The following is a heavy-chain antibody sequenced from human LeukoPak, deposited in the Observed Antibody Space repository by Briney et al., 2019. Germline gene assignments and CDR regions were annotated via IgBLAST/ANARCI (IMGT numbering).Heavy chain of an antibody. Sequence: RGSLRLSCAASGFTFSSYSMNWVRQAPGKGLEWISYISFSSATVYYAGSVQGRFTISRDNAKNSLYLQMNSLGAEDTAVYYCARASYDNSGYYSGAGARADYWGQGILVTVSS. CDR3: ARASYDNSGYYSGAGARADY. V-gene: IGHV3-48*01. CDR2: ISFSSATV. J-gene: IGHJ4*02. D-gene: IGHD3-22*01. CDR1: GFTFSSYS.